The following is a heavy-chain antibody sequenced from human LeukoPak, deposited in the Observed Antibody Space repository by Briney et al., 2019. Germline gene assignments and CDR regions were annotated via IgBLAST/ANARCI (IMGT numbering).Heavy chain of an antibody. CDR1: GYTFTSYY. V-gene: IGHV1-46*01. D-gene: IGHD6-19*01. CDR2: INPSGGST. CDR3: ARDHDISTEQWGGIDY. J-gene: IGHJ4*02. Sequence: ASVKVSCKASGYTFTSYYMHWVRQAPGQGLEWMGIINPSGGSTSYAQKFQGRVTMTRDMSTSTVYMELSSPRSEDTAVYYCARDHDISTEQWGGIDYWGQGTLVTVSS.